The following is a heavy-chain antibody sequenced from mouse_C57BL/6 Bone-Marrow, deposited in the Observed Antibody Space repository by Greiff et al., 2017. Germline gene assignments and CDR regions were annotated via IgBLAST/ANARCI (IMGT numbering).Heavy chain of an antibody. Sequence: EVMLVESGGGLVKPGGSLKLSCAASGFTFSSYAMSWVRQTPEKRLEWVATISDGGSYTYYPDNVKGRFTISRDNAKNNLYLQMSHLKSEDTAMYYCARGVSPMDYWGQGTSVTVSS. J-gene: IGHJ4*01. CDR3: ARGVSPMDY. V-gene: IGHV5-4*03. CDR1: GFTFSSYA. CDR2: ISDGGSYT.